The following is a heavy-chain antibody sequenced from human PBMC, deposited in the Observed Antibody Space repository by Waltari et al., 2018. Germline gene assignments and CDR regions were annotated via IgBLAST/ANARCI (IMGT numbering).Heavy chain of an antibody. Sequence: QVQLVQSGAEVKKPGSSVKVSCKASGGTFSSYALSWVRQAPGQGLEWMGRIIPICGTANYAQKVQGIVTITAEKATSTAYMELSSLISEDTAVYSCARSLSVAFEIWGQGKMVTVSS. D-gene: IGHD3-10*01. V-gene: IGHV1-69*08. CDR3: ARSLSVAFEI. J-gene: IGHJ3*02. CDR2: IIPICGTA. CDR1: GGTFSSYA.